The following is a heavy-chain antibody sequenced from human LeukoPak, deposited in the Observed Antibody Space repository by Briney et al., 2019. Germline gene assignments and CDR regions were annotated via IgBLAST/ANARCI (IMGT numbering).Heavy chain of an antibody. D-gene: IGHD3-22*01. V-gene: IGHV1-18*01. J-gene: IGHJ4*02. CDR2: ISAYNGNT. CDR1: GYTFTSYG. CDR3: AGNLYYYDSSGTGAYYFDY. Sequence: ASVKVSCKASGYTFTSYGISWVRQAPGQGLEWMGWISAYNGNTNYAQKLQGRVTMTTDTSTSTAYMELRSLRSDDTAVYYCAGNLYYYDSSGTGAYYFDYWGQGTLVTVSS.